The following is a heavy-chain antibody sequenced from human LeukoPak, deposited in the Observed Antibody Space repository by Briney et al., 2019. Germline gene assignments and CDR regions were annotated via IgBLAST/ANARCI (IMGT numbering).Heavy chain of an antibody. V-gene: IGHV3-23*01. Sequence: GGSLRLSCAASGFTFSNYAMSWVRQAPGKGLEWVSAISVSGGSTYYADSVKSRFTISRDSPKNTLYLQMNTRRAEDTALYYCAKGIKWELPFDYWGQETLVTVSS. CDR3: AKGIKWELPFDY. CDR2: ISVSGGST. D-gene: IGHD1-26*01. CDR1: GFTFSNYA. J-gene: IGHJ4*02.